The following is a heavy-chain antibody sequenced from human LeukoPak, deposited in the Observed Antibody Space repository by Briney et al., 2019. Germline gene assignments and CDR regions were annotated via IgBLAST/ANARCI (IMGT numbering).Heavy chain of an antibody. V-gene: IGHV1-2*02. CDR3: ARGPMPWELLFTHDY. J-gene: IGHJ4*02. CDR2: INPNSGGT. Sequence: ASVKVSCKASAYTFTGYYMHWVRQAPGQGLEWMGWINPNSGGTNYAQKFQGRVTMTRDTSISTAYMELSRLRSDDTAVYYCARGPMPWELLFTHDYLGQGTLVTVSS. CDR1: AYTFTGYY. D-gene: IGHD1-26*01.